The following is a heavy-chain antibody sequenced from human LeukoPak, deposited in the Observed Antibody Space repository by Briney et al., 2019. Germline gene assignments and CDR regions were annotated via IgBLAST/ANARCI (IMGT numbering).Heavy chain of an antibody. J-gene: IGHJ5*02. V-gene: IGHV1-2*02. CDR2: INPNSGGT. CDR1: GYTFTGYY. Sequence: GASVKVSCKASGYTFTGYYMHWVRQAPGQGLEWMGWINPNSGGTNYAQKFQGRVTMTRDTSISTAYMELSRLRSDDTAVYYCARLEVGYCSSTSCYAIDPWGQGTLATVSS. CDR3: ARLEVGYCSSTSCYAIDP. D-gene: IGHD2-2*01.